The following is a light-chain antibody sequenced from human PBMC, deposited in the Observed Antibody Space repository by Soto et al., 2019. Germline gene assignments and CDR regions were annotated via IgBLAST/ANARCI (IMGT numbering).Light chain of an antibody. CDR2: EVS. J-gene: IGLJ1*01. V-gene: IGLV2-14*01. Sequence: QSALTQPSSWSGSPGQSITISCTGTSSDVGGYNYVSWYQQQSGKAPKLMIHEVSNRPSGVSNRFSGSKSGNTASLTISGLQAEDEADYYCSSYTSSRAYVFGIGTKVTVL. CDR3: SSYTSSRAYV. CDR1: SSDVGGYNY.